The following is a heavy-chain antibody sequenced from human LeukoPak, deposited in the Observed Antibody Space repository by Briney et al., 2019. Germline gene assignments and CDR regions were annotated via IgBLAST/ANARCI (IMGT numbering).Heavy chain of an antibody. CDR1: GFTFSSYD. J-gene: IGHJ4*02. D-gene: IGHD2-15*01. Sequence: HPGGSLRLSCAASGFTFSSYDMHWVRQAPGKGLECVAIIQYDGSNKYYTDSVKGRFTISRDNSKNTLYLQMNSLRGDDTAMYFCAKGRTGYISGSIDYWGQGTMVTVSS. CDR2: IQYDGSNK. CDR3: AKGRTGYISGSIDY. V-gene: IGHV3-30*02.